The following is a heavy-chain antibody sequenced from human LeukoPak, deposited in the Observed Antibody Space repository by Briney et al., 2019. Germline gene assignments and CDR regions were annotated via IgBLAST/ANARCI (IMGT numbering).Heavy chain of an antibody. Sequence: GASVKVSCKASGYTFTGYYMHWVRQAPGQGLEWMGWINPNSGGTNYAQKFQGRVTMTRDTSISTAYMELSRLRSDDTAVYYCARAKRGVAAHGMDVWGQGTTVTVSS. CDR1: GYTFTGYY. J-gene: IGHJ6*02. CDR2: INPNSGGT. V-gene: IGHV1-2*02. CDR3: ARAKRGVAAHGMDV. D-gene: IGHD6-6*01.